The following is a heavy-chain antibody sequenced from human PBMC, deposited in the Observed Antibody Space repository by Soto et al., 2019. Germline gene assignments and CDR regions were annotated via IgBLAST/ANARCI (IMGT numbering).Heavy chain of an antibody. Sequence: SETLSLTCAVSGGSITSGNTYSWSWIRQPPGKGLEWIGSISHTGTTSCNPSLKCRVSMSVDKSKNQFSLKLASVTAADMAVYFCARAVTPYFGTWFDPWGQGTLVTVSS. V-gene: IGHV4-30-2*01. CDR3: ARAVTPYFGTWFDP. CDR1: GGSITSGNTYS. CDR2: ISHTGTT. J-gene: IGHJ5*02. D-gene: IGHD3-10*01.